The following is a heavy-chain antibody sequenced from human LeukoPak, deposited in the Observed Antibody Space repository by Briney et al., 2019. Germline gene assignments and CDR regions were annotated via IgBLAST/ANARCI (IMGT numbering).Heavy chain of an antibody. Sequence: SETLSLTCAVYGGSFSGYYWSWIRQPPGTGLEWIGEINHSGSTNYNPSLKSRVTISVDTSKNQFSLKLSSVTAADTAVYYCARMGSYRYLAYFDYWGQGTLVTVSS. CDR1: GGSFSGYY. V-gene: IGHV4-34*01. D-gene: IGHD3-16*02. CDR3: ARMGSYRYLAYFDY. CDR2: INHSGST. J-gene: IGHJ4*02.